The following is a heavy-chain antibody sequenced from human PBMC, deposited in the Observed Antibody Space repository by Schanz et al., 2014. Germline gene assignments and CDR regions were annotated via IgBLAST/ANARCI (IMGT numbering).Heavy chain of an antibody. CDR3: ARGRARQLVHWFDP. CDR2: IWYDGNNK. V-gene: IGHV3-33*08. Sequence: VQLVESGGGLVKPGDSLRLSCAASGFTFSSYGMHWVRQAPGKGLEWVAVIWYDGNNKFYADSVKGRFIISRDNSKNTLDLQMNSLRDEDTALYYCARGRARQLVHWFDPWGQGTLVTVSS. J-gene: IGHJ5*02. CDR1: GFTFSSYG. D-gene: IGHD6-13*01.